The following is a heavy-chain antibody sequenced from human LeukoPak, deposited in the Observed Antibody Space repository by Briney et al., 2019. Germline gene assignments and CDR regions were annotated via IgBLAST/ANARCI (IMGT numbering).Heavy chain of an antibody. Sequence: SAKVSCKASGGTFSRYAISWVRQAPGQGLEWMGGIIPIFGTANYAQKFQGRVTITTDESTSTAYMELSSLRSEDTAVYYCATVYMVRGVISSFDYWGQGTLVTVSS. V-gene: IGHV1-69*05. CDR1: GGTFSRYA. D-gene: IGHD3-10*01. J-gene: IGHJ4*02. CDR2: IIPIFGTA. CDR3: ATVYMVRGVISSFDY.